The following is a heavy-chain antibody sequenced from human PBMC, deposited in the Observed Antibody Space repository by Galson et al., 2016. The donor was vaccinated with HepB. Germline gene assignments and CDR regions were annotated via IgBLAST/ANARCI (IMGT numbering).Heavy chain of an antibody. D-gene: IGHD2/OR15-2a*01. V-gene: IGHV4-31*03. Sequence: TLSLTCSVSGGSISSGGSYWSWIRQHPGKGLEWIGHIDYSGRTYYNPSLKSRLTISGDTSKNLFSLKLTSVTAADTAVYYCASLEEYTFCYYFDYWGQGTLVTVSS. CDR3: ASLEEYTFCYYFDY. CDR1: GGSISSGGSY. CDR2: IDYSGRT. J-gene: IGHJ4*02.